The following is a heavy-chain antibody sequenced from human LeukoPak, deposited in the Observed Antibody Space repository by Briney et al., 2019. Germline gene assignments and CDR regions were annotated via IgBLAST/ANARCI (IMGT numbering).Heavy chain of an antibody. J-gene: IGHJ4*02. CDR2: ISYDGSNK. Sequence: GGSLRLSCAASGFTFSSYGMHWVRQAPGKGLEWVAVISYDGSNKYYADSVKGRFTISRDNSKNTLYLQMNSLRAEDTAVYYCARDLIRFLEWLFDYWGQGTLVTVSS. D-gene: IGHD3-3*01. V-gene: IGHV3-30*19. CDR3: ARDLIRFLEWLFDY. CDR1: GFTFSSYG.